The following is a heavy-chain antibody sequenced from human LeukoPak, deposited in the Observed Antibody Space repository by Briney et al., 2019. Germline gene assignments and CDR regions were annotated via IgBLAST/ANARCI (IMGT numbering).Heavy chain of an antibody. J-gene: IGHJ3*01. Sequence: ASVKVSCKASGYTFTGYYIHWLRQAPGQGLEWMGWINPNIGATNYAQRFQGRVTMTRDTSISTAYMELSGLTSDDTALYYCARDQYSSGSYLFWGPGTMVTVSS. V-gene: IGHV1-2*02. CDR1: GYTFTGYY. CDR2: INPNIGAT. CDR3: ARDQYSSGSYLF. D-gene: IGHD6-19*01.